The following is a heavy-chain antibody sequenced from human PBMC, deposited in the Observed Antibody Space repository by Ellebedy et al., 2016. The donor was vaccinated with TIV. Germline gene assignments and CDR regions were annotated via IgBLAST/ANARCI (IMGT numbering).Heavy chain of an antibody. V-gene: IGHV3-23*01. D-gene: IGHD6-6*01. CDR3: AKDRGVFLSSSPIDH. Sequence: GESLKISCVASGFNFNIHAMSWVREVPGKGLQWVSGVSGKGDKTSYSGSVKGRFTISRDNSRNMLSLEMTSLRPDDTALYYCAKDRGVFLSSSPIDHWGQGTQVTVSS. CDR1: GFNFNIHA. J-gene: IGHJ4*02. CDR2: VSGKGDKT.